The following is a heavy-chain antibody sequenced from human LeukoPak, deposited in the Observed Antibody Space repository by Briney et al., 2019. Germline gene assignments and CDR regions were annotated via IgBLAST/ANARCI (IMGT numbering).Heavy chain of an antibody. D-gene: IGHD4-17*01. J-gene: IGHJ4*02. CDR3: GRAPRGVTTYFDY. CDR1: GFTFSSYS. Sequence: GGSLRLSCAASGFTFSSYSMNYVRQAPGKGLEWVSSICSSSSYIYYADSVKGRFTISRDKAKNSLYLQMNSLRAEDSAMYNCGRAPRGVTTYFDYWGQGTLVTVSS. CDR2: ICSSSSYI. V-gene: IGHV3-21*01.